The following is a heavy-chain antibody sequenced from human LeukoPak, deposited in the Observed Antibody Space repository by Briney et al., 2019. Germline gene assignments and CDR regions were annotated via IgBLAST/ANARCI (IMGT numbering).Heavy chain of an antibody. CDR2: INSSSSYI. V-gene: IGHV3-21*01. CDR3: ERDERRYCSDSSCYTGDY. CDR1: GFTFSSYS. D-gene: IGHD2-2*02. Sequence: GGSLRLSCAASGFTFSSYSMNWVRQAPGKGLEWVSSINSSSSYIYYADSVKGRFTISRDNAKNSLYLQMNSLRAEDTAVYYCERDERRYCSDSSCYTGDYWGRGTLVTVSS. J-gene: IGHJ4*02.